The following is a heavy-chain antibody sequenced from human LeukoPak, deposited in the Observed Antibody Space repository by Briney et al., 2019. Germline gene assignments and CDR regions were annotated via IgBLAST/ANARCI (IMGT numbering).Heavy chain of an antibody. CDR3: ARGGPSGIYYTGYFDL. V-gene: IGHV4-39*07. J-gene: IGHJ2*01. CDR2: IYYSGTT. CDR1: GGSISSGDYY. D-gene: IGHD3-10*01. Sequence: PSETLSLTCTVSGGSISSGDYYWGWIRQPPGKGLEWIGSIYYSGTTYYAPSLKSRVTISEDTSKNQFSLKLSSVTAADTAVYFCARGGPSGIYYTGYFDLWGRGTLVTVSS.